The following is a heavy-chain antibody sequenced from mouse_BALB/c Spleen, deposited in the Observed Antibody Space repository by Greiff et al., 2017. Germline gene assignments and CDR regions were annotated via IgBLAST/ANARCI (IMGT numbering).Heavy chain of an antibody. CDR3: ARLSTTVVAYYYAMDY. CDR1: GYTFTSYT. Sequence: VQLQESGAELARPGASVKMSCKASGYTFTSYTMHWVKQRPGQGLEWIGYINPSSGYTNYNQKFKDKATLTADKSSSTAYMQLSSLTSEDSAVYYCARLSTTVVAYYYAMDYWGQGTSVTVSS. CDR2: INPSSGYT. V-gene: IGHV1-4*01. J-gene: IGHJ4*01. D-gene: IGHD1-1*01.